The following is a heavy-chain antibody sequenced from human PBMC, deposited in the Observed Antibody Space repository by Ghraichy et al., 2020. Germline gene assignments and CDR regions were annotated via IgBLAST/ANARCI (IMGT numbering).Heavy chain of an antibody. V-gene: IGHV4-59*08. D-gene: IGHD2-21*01. CDR2: IYYSGST. CDR3: ARHLRRSDYYFDY. Sequence: SETLSLTCTVSGGSISSYYWSWIRQPPGKGLEWIGYIYYSGSTNYNPSLKSRVTISVDTSKNQFSLKLSSVTAADTAVYYCARHLRRSDYYFDYWGQGTLVTVSS. CDR1: GGSISSYY. J-gene: IGHJ4*02.